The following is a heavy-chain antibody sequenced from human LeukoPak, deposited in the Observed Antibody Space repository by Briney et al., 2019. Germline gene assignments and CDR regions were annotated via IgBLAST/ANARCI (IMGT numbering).Heavy chain of an antibody. Sequence: ASVKVSCKASGYTFTGYYMHWVRQAPGQGLKWMGRINPNSGGTNYAQTFQGRVTMTRDTSISTAYMELSRLRSDDTAVYYCARSMQWLVRGSYFDYWGQGTLVTVSS. CDR1: GYTFTGYY. V-gene: IGHV1-2*06. CDR3: ARSMQWLVRGSYFDY. CDR2: INPNSGGT. J-gene: IGHJ4*02. D-gene: IGHD6-19*01.